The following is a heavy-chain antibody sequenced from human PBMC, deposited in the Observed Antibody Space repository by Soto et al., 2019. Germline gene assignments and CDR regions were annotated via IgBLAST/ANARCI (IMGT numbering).Heavy chain of an antibody. V-gene: IGHV1-69*08. J-gene: IGHJ6*02. CDR1: GGTFSSYT. CDR2: IIPILAIA. D-gene: IGHD6-13*01. Sequence: QVQLVQSGAEVKKPGSSVKVSCKASGGTFSSYTISWVRQAPGQGLEWMGRIIPILAIANYAQKFQGRVTITADKSTSTAYMEWSSLRSEATAVYYCARDTFRAAAGTAYHYYGMDVWGQGTTVTVSS. CDR3: ARDTFRAAAGTAYHYYGMDV.